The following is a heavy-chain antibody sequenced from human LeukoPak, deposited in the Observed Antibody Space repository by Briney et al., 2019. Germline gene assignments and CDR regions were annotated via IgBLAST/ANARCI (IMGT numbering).Heavy chain of an antibody. CDR1: GYTSTNYY. CDR2: INPSGDTI. CDR3: ARDVTMSIAVRPGVGCFDY. V-gene: IGHV1-46*01. J-gene: IGHJ4*02. D-gene: IGHD6-6*01. Sequence: ASVKVSCKASGYTSTNYYMHWVRQAPGQGLEWMGIINPSGDTIIYAQKFQGSVTMTRDTSTSTVYMELSSLRSEDTAVYYCARDVTMSIAVRPGVGCFDYWGQGTLVTVSS.